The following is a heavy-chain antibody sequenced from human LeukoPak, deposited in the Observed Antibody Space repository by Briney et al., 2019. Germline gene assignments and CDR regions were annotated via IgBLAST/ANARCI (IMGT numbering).Heavy chain of an antibody. D-gene: IGHD3-22*01. CDR2: ISGSGGRT. J-gene: IGHJ3*02. CDR3: AKDNYANSLPHGAFDI. CDR1: GFTFSGYA. V-gene: IGHV3-23*01. Sequence: PGGSLRLSCAASGFTFSGYAMGWVRQAPGKGLEWVSSISGSGGRTYYADSVKGRFTISRDTSKNTLYLQMNSLTAEDTAVYYCAKDNYANSLPHGAFDIWGHGTMVTVSS.